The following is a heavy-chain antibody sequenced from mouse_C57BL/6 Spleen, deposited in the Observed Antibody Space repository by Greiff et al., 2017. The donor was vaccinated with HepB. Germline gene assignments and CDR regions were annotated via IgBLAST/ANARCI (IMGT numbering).Heavy chain of an antibody. D-gene: IGHD2-3*01. Sequence: EVQLVESGGGLVQPGGSLSLSCAASGFTFTDYYMSWVRQPPGKALEWLGFIRNKANGYTTEYSASVKGRFTISRDNSQSILYLQMNALRAEDSATYYCARSPYDGYFPWFAYWGQGTLVTVSA. V-gene: IGHV7-3*01. CDR2: IRNKANGYTT. CDR1: GFTFTDYY. CDR3: ARSPYDGYFPWFAY. J-gene: IGHJ3*01.